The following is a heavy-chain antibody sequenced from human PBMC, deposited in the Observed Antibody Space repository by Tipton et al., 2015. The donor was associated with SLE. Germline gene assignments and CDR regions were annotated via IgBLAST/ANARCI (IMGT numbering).Heavy chain of an antibody. CDR1: GGTFSSYA. CDR3: ARDRSYYDILTGYYLYYYGMDV. V-gene: IGHV1-69*01. CDR2: IIPIFGTA. J-gene: IGHJ6*02. D-gene: IGHD3-9*01. Sequence: VQLVQSGPEVKKPGSSVKVSCKASGGTFSSYAISWVRQAPGQGLEWMGGIIPIFGTANYAQKFQGRVTITADESTSTAYMELSSLRSEDTAVYYCARDRSYYDILTGYYLYYYGMDVWGQGTTVTVSS.